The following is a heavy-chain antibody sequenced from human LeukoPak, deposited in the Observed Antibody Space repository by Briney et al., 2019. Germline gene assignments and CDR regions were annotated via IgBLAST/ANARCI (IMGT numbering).Heavy chain of an antibody. J-gene: IGHJ4*02. CDR3: ARRAARSPYFDY. D-gene: IGHD6-6*01. CDR2: ISSGSSYI. Sequence: PGGSLRLSCAASGFTFSSYSMNWVRQAPGKGLEWVSSISSGSSYIYYADSVKGRFTISRDNAKNLLYLQMNSLRAEDTAVYYCARRAARSPYFDYWGQGTLVTVSS. V-gene: IGHV3-21*06. CDR1: GFTFSSYS.